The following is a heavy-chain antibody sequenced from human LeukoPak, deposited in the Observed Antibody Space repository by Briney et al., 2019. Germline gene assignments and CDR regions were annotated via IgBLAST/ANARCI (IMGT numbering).Heavy chain of an antibody. Sequence: SETLSLTCTVSGGSISSSSYYWGWIRQPPGKGLEWIGEINHSGSTNYNPSLKSRVTISVDTSKNQFSLKLSSVTAADTAVYYCARPQYSSGWYDAFDIWGQGTMVTVSS. CDR1: GGSISSSSYY. V-gene: IGHV4-39*07. CDR2: INHSGST. D-gene: IGHD6-19*01. CDR3: ARPQYSSGWYDAFDI. J-gene: IGHJ3*02.